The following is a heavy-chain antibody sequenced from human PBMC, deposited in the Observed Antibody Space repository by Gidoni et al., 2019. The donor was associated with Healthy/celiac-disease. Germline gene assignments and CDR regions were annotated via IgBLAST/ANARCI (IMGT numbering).Heavy chain of an antibody. CDR3: ARGPLRFSPRSFDP. CDR2: INHSGST. Sequence: QVQLQQWGAGLLKPSETLSLTCAVYGGSFSGSYWSWIRQPPGKGLEWIGEINHSGSTKYNPSPKSRVNISVDTSKNQFSLKLSSVTAADTAVYYCARGPLRFSPRSFDPWGQGTLVTVSS. CDR1: GGSFSGSY. J-gene: IGHJ5*02. D-gene: IGHD3-3*01. V-gene: IGHV4-34*01.